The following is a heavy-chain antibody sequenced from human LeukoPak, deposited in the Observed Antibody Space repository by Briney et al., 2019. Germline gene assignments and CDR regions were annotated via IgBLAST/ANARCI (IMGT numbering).Heavy chain of an antibody. CDR1: GFTFSSYG. J-gene: IGHJ4*02. V-gene: IGHV3-23*01. CDR2: ISGSGATT. CDR3: ARDLRSSGYYAFDY. D-gene: IGHD3-22*01. Sequence: GGSLRLSCAASGFTFSSYGMSWVRQAPGKGLEWVSTISGSGATTYYADSVNGRFTISRDNSKNTLYLQMNSLRAEDTAVYYCARDLRSSGYYAFDYWGQGTLVTVSS.